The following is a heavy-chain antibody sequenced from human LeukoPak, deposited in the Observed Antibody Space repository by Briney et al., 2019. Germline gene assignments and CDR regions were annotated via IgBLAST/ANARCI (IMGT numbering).Heavy chain of an antibody. CDR2: ISSSDSYI. J-gene: IGHJ4*02. CDR1: GFSFNTYS. CDR3: ARQFCSGKSCYYKPFDY. D-gene: IGHD2-15*01. V-gene: IGHV3-21*01. Sequence: GGSLRLSCAASGFSFNTYSMSWVRQAPGKGPEWVSSISSSDSYIYYADSVKGRFTVSRDNAENSLYLQMNSLRTEDTAVYYCARQFCSGKSCYYKPFDYWARGPWSPSPQ.